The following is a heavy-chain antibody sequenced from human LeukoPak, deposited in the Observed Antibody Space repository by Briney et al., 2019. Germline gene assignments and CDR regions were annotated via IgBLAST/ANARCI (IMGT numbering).Heavy chain of an antibody. CDR3: ASVSYSSSWSPFDY. J-gene: IGHJ4*02. V-gene: IGHV3-11*04. CDR1: GFTFSDYY. CDR2: ISSSGSTI. Sequence: GGSLRLSCAASGFTFSDYYMSWIRQAPGKGLEWVSYISSSGSTIYYADSVKGRFTISRDNAKNSLYLQMNSLRAEDTAVYYYASVSYSSSWSPFDYWGQGTLVTVSS. D-gene: IGHD6-13*01.